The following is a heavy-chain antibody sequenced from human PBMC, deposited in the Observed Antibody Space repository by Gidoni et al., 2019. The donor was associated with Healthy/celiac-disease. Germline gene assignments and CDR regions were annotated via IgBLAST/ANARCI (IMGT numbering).Heavy chain of an antibody. CDR1: GFTVSSHY. V-gene: IGHV3-66*02. Sequence: EVQRVEFGGGLVQPGGSLRLSCADSGFTVSSHYMSWVRQAPGKGLEWVSVIYSGGSTYYADSVKGRFTISRDNSKNTLYLQMNSLRAEDTAVYYCARAWLWRFDYWGQGTLVTVSS. CDR3: ARAWLWRFDY. CDR2: IYSGGST. J-gene: IGHJ4*02. D-gene: IGHD2-8*02.